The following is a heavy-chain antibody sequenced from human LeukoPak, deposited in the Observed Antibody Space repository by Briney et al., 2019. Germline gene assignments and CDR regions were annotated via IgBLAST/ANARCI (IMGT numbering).Heavy chain of an antibody. Sequence: PGGSLRLSCAASGFTFSSYSMNWVRQAPGKWLEWVAVIWYDGSNKYYADSVKGRFTISRDNSKNTLYLQMNSLRAEDTAVYYCARDPQESTYYYGMDVWGQGTTVTVSS. CDR1: GFTFSSYS. D-gene: IGHD2-2*01. CDR3: ARDPQESTYYYGMDV. CDR2: IWYDGSNK. J-gene: IGHJ6*02. V-gene: IGHV3-33*08.